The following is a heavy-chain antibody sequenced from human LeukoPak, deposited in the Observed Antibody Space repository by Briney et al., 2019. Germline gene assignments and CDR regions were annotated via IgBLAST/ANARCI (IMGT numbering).Heavy chain of an antibody. V-gene: IGHV4-39*01. J-gene: IGHJ4*02. D-gene: IGHD3-3*01. CDR3: ARHEGVWSDFWSGYPFDY. CDR1: GGSISSSSYY. CDR2: IYYSGST. Sequence: PLETLSLTCTVSGGSISSSSYYWGWIRQPPGKGLEWIGSIYYSGSTYYNPSLKSRVTISVDTSKNQFSLKLSSVTAADTAVYYCARHEGVWSDFWSGYPFDYWGQGTLVTVSS.